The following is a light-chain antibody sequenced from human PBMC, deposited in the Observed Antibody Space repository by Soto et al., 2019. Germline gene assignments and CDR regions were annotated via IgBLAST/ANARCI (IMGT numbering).Light chain of an antibody. CDR2: GAS. V-gene: IGKV3-20*01. CDR1: QSVSTSY. CDR3: QQYGGSPAWT. J-gene: IGKJ1*01. Sequence: EIVLTQSPGTLSLSPGERATLSCRASQSVSTSYLAWYQQKPGQAPRLLIYGASTRATGIPDRFSGSGSGTDFTLAISRLEPEGFAGYYCQQYGGSPAWTFGQGTKVEIK.